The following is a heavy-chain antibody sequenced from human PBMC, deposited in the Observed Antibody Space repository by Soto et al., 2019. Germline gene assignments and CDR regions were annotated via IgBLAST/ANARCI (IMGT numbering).Heavy chain of an antibody. D-gene: IGHD1-1*01. V-gene: IGHV1-18*01. Sequence: QVHLVQSGAEVKKPGASVKVSCKGSGYGFTTYGITWVRQAPGQGLEWMAWISAHNGNTNYAQKLQERVTVTRDTSTSTAYMELRSLRSDDTAVYYCARGRYGDYWGQGALVTVSS. CDR2: ISAHNGNT. J-gene: IGHJ4*02. CDR3: ARGRYGDY. CDR1: GYGFTTYG.